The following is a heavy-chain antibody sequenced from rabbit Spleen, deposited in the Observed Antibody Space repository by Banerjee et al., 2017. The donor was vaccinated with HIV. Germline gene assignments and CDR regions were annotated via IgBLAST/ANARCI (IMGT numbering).Heavy chain of an antibody. J-gene: IGHJ6*01. CDR1: GLSFISGYY. D-gene: IGHD1-1*01. Sequence: VESGGGLVQPGASLTLTCTASGLSFISGYYMCWVRQAPGKGLEWIACIDAGSSAFTYFATWAKGRFTISKTSSTTVTLQMTRLTAADTATYFCARDTSSSFSSYGMDLWGQGTLVTVS. CDR3: ARDTSSSFSSYGMDL. V-gene: IGHV1S40*01. CDR2: IDAGSSAFT.